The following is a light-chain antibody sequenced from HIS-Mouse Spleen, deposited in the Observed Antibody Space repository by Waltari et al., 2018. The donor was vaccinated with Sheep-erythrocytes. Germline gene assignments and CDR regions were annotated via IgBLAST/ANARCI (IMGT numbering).Light chain of an antibody. CDR3: QQSYSTPPT. V-gene: IGKV1-39*01. CDR1: QSISSY. Sequence: DIQMTQSPSSLSASVADRVTITCLASQSISSYLNWYQQKPGKAPKLLIYAASSLQSGVPSRFSGSGSGTDFTLTISSLQPEDFATYYCQQSYSTPPTFGGGTKVEIK. CDR2: AAS. J-gene: IGKJ4*01.